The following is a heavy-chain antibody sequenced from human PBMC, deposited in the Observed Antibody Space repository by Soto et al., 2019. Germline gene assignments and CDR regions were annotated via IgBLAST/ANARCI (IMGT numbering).Heavy chain of an antibody. V-gene: IGHV3-23*01. Sequence: GGSLRLSCAASGFNFSSYAMSWVRQAPGKGLEWVSAISGSGGSTYYADSVKGRFTISRDNSKNTLYLQMNSLRAEDTAVYYCAKGDIVVVVAAPTHFDYWGQGTLVTVSS. CDR1: GFNFSSYA. CDR2: ISGSGGST. J-gene: IGHJ4*02. D-gene: IGHD2-15*01. CDR3: AKGDIVVVVAAPTHFDY.